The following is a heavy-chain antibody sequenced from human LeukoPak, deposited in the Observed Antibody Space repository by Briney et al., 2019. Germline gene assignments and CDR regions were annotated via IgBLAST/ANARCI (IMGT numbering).Heavy chain of an antibody. CDR2: IYYSGST. V-gene: IGHV4-59*01. CDR1: GGSISGYY. Sequence: SETLSLTCTVSGGSISGYYWSWFRQPPGKGLEWIGYIYYSGSTNYNPSLKSRITILVDTSKNQFSLRLSSVTAADTAVYYCARVRGNYFPDYWGQGTLVTVSS. J-gene: IGHJ4*02. D-gene: IGHD4-11*01. CDR3: ARVRGNYFPDY.